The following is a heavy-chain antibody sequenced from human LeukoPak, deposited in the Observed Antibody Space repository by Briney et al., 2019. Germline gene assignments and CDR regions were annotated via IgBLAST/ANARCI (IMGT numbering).Heavy chain of an antibody. CDR1: GGTFSSYA. CDR2: IIPIFGTA. V-gene: IGHV1-69*05. D-gene: IGHD3-3*01. J-gene: IGHJ5*02. Sequence: SVKVSCKASGGTFSSYAISWVRQAPGQGLEWMGGIIPIFGTANYAQKFQGRVTITTDESTSTAYMELSSLRSEDTAVYYCARNNPPYYDFWSGYHNWFDPWGQGTLVTVSS. CDR3: ARNNPPYYDFWSGYHNWFDP.